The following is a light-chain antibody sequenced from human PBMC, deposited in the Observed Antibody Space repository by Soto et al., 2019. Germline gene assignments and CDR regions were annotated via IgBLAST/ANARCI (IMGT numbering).Light chain of an antibody. CDR2: ATS. V-gene: IGKV3-20*01. Sequence: EIVLTQSPVTLSLSPGDRATLSSRASQSLGSTYLAWFQQRPGQAPRLLIFATSTRASGVPDRFTGSRSGAEFTLTISGLEPEDFAVYYCQQYSGSLAWTFGQGTNVEI. J-gene: IGKJ1*01. CDR1: QSLGSTY. CDR3: QQYSGSLAWT.